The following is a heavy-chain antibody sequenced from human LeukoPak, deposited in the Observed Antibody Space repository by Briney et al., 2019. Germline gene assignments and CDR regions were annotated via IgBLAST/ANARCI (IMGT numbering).Heavy chain of an antibody. D-gene: IGHD3-10*01. CDR2: ISSSGSTI. J-gene: IGHJ6*04. CDR1: GFTFSSYE. Sequence: PGGSLRLSCAASGFTFSSYEMNWVRQAPGKGLEWVSYISSSGSTIYYADPVKGRFTISRDNAKNSLYLQMNSLRAEDTAVYYCARDGDTMVRGVYYYYGMDVWGKGTTVTVSS. V-gene: IGHV3-48*03. CDR3: ARDGDTMVRGVYYYYGMDV.